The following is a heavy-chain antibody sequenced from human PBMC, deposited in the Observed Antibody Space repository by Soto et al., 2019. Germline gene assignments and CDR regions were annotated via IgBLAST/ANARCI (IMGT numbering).Heavy chain of an antibody. Sequence: ASVKVSCKASGYTFTSYGISWVRQAPGQGLEWMGWISAYNGNTNYAQKLQGRVTMTTDTSTSTAYMELRSLRSDDTAVYYCASRYCSGGSCYSHLYFQHWGQGTRVTVSS. D-gene: IGHD2-15*01. J-gene: IGHJ1*01. CDR1: GYTFTSYG. V-gene: IGHV1-18*01. CDR2: ISAYNGNT. CDR3: ASRYCSGGSCYSHLYFQH.